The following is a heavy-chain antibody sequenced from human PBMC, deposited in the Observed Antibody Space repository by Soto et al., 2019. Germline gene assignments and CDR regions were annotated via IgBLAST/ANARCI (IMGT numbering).Heavy chain of an antibody. D-gene: IGHD3-10*01. CDR3: ARDFGPSGIYYTDY. J-gene: IGHJ4*02. CDR2: ISPWKGNT. CDR1: GHNFTHHG. Sequence: GGAVKVSCRASGHNFTHHGVNWVRQAPGQGLEWMGWISPWKGNTNYPQSFQGRVTMTTDTSTSTAYIQLRSQTSDDNAVYYCARDFGPSGIYYTDYWGPGTLVTVSS. V-gene: IGHV1-18*04.